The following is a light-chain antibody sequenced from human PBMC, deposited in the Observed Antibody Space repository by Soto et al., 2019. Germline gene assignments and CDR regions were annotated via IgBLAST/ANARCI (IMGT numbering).Light chain of an antibody. CDR2: DAS. Sequence: DIQMTQSPSSLSASVGDRVTITCPASQDISNSLNWYQQKPGKAPKLLIYDASNLETGVPSRFSGSGSGTDFTVTISSLQPEDIATYYCQQYDNLPFTFGPGTKVDIK. CDR1: QDISNS. V-gene: IGKV1-33*01. J-gene: IGKJ3*01. CDR3: QQYDNLPFT.